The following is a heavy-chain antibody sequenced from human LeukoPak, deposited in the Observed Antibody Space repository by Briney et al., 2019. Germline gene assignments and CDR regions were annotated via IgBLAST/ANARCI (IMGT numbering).Heavy chain of an antibody. J-gene: IGHJ3*02. CDR3: ARDGDSGSYRWEAFDI. Sequence: PGRSLRLSCAASGFTFSSYAMHWVRQAPGKGLEWVAVISYDGSNKYYADSVKGRFTISRDNSKNTLYLQMNSLRAEDTAVYYCARDGDSGSYRWEAFDIWGQGTMVTVSS. V-gene: IGHV3-30*04. CDR2: ISYDGSNK. D-gene: IGHD1-26*01. CDR1: GFTFSSYA.